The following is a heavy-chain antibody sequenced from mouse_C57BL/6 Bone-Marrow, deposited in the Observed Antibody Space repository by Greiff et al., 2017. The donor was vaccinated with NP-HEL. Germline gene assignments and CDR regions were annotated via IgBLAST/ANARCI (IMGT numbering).Heavy chain of an antibody. CDR2: IWRDGCT. V-gene: IGHV2-6-1*01. CDR1: GFSLTSYG. J-gene: IGHJ4*01. D-gene: IGHD2-2*01. CDR3: ARHPSPYGYGGTGSAMDY. Sequence: QVQLKESGPGLVAPSQSLSITCTVSGFSLTSYGVHWVRQPPGKGLEWLVVIWRDGCTTYNTPLKSSLSISKDNSKSQDYLKMNSLQTDDTAMYDCARHPSPYGYGGTGSAMDYWGKGTSVTVSS.